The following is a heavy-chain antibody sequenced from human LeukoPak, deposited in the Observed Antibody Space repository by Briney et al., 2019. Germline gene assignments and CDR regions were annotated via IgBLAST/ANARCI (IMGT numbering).Heavy chain of an antibody. V-gene: IGHV4-31*03. J-gene: IGHJ4*02. D-gene: IGHD3-22*01. CDR2: IYYSGST. CDR3: ARDRDSSGYRGLYYFDY. Sequence: SETLSLTCTVSGGSISSGGYYWSWIRQHPGKGLEWIGYIYYSGSTYYNPSLKSRVTISVDTSKNQFSLKLSSVTAADTAVYYCARDRDSSGYRGLYYFDYWGQGTLVTVSS. CDR1: GGSISSGGYY.